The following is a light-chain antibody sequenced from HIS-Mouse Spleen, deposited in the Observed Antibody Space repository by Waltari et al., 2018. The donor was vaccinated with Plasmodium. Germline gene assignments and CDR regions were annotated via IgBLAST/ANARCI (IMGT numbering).Light chain of an antibody. CDR1: SSDVVRYNL. CDR3: CSYAGSSTLV. Sequence: QSALTQPASVSGSPGQSITLSCTGTSSDVVRYNLVSWYQQHQGKAPKVMIYDGSNRSSGVSNRFSGSKSGNTSSMTSSGLQAEDEADYYCCSYAGSSTLVFGGGTKLTVL. CDR2: DGS. J-gene: IGLJ2*01. V-gene: IGLV2-23*01.